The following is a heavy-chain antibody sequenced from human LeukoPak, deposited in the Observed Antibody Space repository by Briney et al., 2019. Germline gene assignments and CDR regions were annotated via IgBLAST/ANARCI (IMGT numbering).Heavy chain of an antibody. CDR2: INYFGSI. J-gene: IGHJ6*03. V-gene: IGHV4-39*07. CDR3: ARNYYGSGSYSYYMDV. Sequence: SETLSLTCNVSGGSISSGSYYWGWIRQPPGKGLEWIGSINYFGSIDYNPSLNSRVSISVDTSKKQFSLTLSSVTAADTALYYCARNYYGSGSYSYYMDVWGKGTTVTISS. D-gene: IGHD3-10*01. CDR1: GGSISSGSYY.